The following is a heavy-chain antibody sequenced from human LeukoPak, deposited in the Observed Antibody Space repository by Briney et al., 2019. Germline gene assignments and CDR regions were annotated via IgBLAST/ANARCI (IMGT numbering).Heavy chain of an antibody. J-gene: IGHJ6*03. Sequence: GGSLRLSCAASGFTFSSYGMHWVRQAPGKGLEWVAFIRYDGSNKYYADSVKGRFTSSRDNSKNTLYLQMNSLRAEDTAVYYCAKDPHRGYYYYMDVWGKGTTVTISS. CDR2: IRYDGSNK. CDR3: AKDPHRGYYYYMDV. D-gene: IGHD1-14*01. V-gene: IGHV3-30*02. CDR1: GFTFSSYG.